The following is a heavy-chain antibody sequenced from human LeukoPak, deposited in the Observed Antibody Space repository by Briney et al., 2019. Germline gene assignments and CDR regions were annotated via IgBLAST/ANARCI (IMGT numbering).Heavy chain of an antibody. J-gene: IGHJ5*02. CDR1: GYSFTSHA. D-gene: IGHD2-2*01. CDR3: ARVGVPAAMSRWFDP. Sequence: ASVKVSCKASGYSFTSHAMHWVRRAPGQRPEWMGWINAGNGERKYSNKFQGRVTITADESTGTAYMELSSLRSEDTAVYYCARVGVPAAMSRWFDPWGQGTLVTVSS. CDR2: INAGNGER. V-gene: IGHV1-3*01.